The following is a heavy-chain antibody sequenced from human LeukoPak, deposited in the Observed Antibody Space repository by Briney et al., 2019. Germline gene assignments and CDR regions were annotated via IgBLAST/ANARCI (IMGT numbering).Heavy chain of an antibody. CDR3: ARAAQQLGRSLVY. V-gene: IGHV3-74*01. CDR2: IYTDGSTT. Sequence: PGGSLRLSCAASGFTFSRYWMHWVRQAPGKGLVWVSRIYTDGSTTNYADSVKGRFTISRDNAKNTLYLQMNSLRAEDTAVYFCARAAQQLGRSLVYWGQGTLVTVSS. CDR1: GFTFSRYW. D-gene: IGHD6-13*01. J-gene: IGHJ4*02.